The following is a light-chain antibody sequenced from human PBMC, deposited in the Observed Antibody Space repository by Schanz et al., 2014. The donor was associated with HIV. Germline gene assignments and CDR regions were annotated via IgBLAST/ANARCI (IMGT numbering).Light chain of an antibody. J-gene: IGKJ2*01. CDR3: LQHNAYPYT. CDR1: QSVSNY. V-gene: IGKV3-11*01. Sequence: EIVLTQSPATLSLSPGERATLSCRASQSVSNYLAWYQHKPGQAPRLLIYDASNRATGIPARFSGSGSGTDFTLTISSLEPEDFASYYCLQHNAYPYTFGQGTKLEIK. CDR2: DAS.